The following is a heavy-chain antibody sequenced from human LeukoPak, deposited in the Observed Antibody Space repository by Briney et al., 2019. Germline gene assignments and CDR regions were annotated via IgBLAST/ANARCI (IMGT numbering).Heavy chain of an antibody. D-gene: IGHD3-9*01. J-gene: IGHJ4*02. CDR1: GFAFSRYD. V-gene: IGHV3-23*01. CDR3: AKVMYYDILTGYQYYVDY. CDR2: VDISGAGT. Sequence: PGGSLRLSCAASGFAFSRYDMRWVRQAPGKGLEWVADVDISGAGTYYADSVKGRFTISRDNSKNTLYLQMNSLRAEDTAVYYCAKVMYYDILTGYQYYVDYWGQGTLVTVSS.